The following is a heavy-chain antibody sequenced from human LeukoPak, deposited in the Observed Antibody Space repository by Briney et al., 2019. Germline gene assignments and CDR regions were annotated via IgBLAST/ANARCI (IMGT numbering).Heavy chain of an antibody. CDR3: ARDLHYYGSGSYYGY. Sequence: PGGSLRLSCAAAGFTFSDAWMNWVRQAPGKGLVWVSRIIGDGSITSYADSVKGRFTISRDSSKNTLYLQMNSLRAEDTAVYYCARDLHYYGSGSYYGYWGQGTLVTVSS. J-gene: IGHJ4*02. CDR2: IIGDGSIT. CDR1: GFTFSDAW. D-gene: IGHD3-10*01. V-gene: IGHV3-74*01.